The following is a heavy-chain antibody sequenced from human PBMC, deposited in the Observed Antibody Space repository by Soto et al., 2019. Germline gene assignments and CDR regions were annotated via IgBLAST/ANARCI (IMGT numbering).Heavy chain of an antibody. J-gene: IGHJ6*02. CDR2: IYPGDSDT. CDR3: ASTRTPAEYYYYGMDV. Sequence: GESLKISCKGSGYSFTSYWIGWVRQMPGKGLEWMGIIYPGDSDTRYSPSFQGQVTISADKSISTAYLQWSSLKASDTAMYYCASTRTPAEYYYYGMDVWGQGTTVTVSS. V-gene: IGHV5-51*01. CDR1: GYSFTSYW.